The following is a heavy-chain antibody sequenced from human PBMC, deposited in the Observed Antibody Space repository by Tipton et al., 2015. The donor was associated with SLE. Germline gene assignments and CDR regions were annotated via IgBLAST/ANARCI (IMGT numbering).Heavy chain of an antibody. Sequence: LRLSCAVSGYSFSGGYYWSWIRQPPGKGLEWIGEINYRGSTNYNPSLKSRVTISVDTSKNQFSLKLSSVTAADTAVYYCASATGGVYYDSSGYYYYYYGMDVWGQGTTVTVSS. V-gene: IGHV4-34*01. J-gene: IGHJ6*02. CDR2: INYRGST. CDR1: GYSFSGGYY. D-gene: IGHD3-22*01. CDR3: ASATGGVYYDSSGYYYYYYGMDV.